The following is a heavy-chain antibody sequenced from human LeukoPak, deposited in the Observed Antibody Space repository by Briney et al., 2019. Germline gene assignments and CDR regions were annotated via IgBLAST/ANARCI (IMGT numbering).Heavy chain of an antibody. V-gene: IGHV1-18*01. CDR2: ISAYNGNT. J-gene: IGHJ6*03. CDR3: ATDSSVSTGKSRYYYYYYMDV. Sequence: ASVKVSCKASGYTFTSYGICWVRQAPGQGLEWMGWISAYNGNTNYAQKLQGRVTMTEDTSTDTAYMELSSLRSEDTAVYYCATDSSVSTGKSRYYYYYYMDVWGKGTTVTVSS. D-gene: IGHD3-10*01. CDR1: GYTFTSYG.